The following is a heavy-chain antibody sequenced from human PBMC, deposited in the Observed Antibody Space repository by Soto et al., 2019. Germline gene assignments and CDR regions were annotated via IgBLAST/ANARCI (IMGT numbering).Heavy chain of an antibody. CDR3: ARDQYDILTGYRNYYYYGMDV. Sequence: ASVKVSCKASGYTFTSYGISWVRQAPGQGLEWMGWISAYNGNTNYAQKLQGRVTMTTDTSTSTAYMELRSLRSDDTAVYYCARDQYDILTGYRNYYYYGMDVWGQGTTVTVSS. D-gene: IGHD3-9*01. CDR2: ISAYNGNT. V-gene: IGHV1-18*01. CDR1: GYTFTSYG. J-gene: IGHJ6*02.